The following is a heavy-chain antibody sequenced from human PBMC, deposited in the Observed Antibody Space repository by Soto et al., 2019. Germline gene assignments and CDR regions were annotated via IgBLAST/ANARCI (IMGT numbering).Heavy chain of an antibody. J-gene: IGHJ6*02. CDR1: GFTFSSYA. CDR3: AREDHQLPPYYYYGMDV. CDR2: IPYDGSNK. Sequence: QVQLVESGGGVVQPGRSLRLSCAASGFTFSSYAMHWVRQAPGKGLEWVAVIPYDGSNKYYADSVKGRFTISRDISKNTLYLQMNSLRAEDTAVYYCAREDHQLPPYYYYGMDVWGQGTTVTVSS. V-gene: IGHV3-30-3*01. D-gene: IGHD2-2*01.